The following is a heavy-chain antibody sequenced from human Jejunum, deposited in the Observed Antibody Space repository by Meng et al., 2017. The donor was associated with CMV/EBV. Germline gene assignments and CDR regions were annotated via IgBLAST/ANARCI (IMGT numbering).Heavy chain of an antibody. V-gene: IGHV3-23*01. Sequence: GFTFSSYAMSWVRQAPGKGLEWVSFISGSGGYTDYADSVKGRFTISRDNAKNSVHLDMNSLRAEDTAVYYCARLEPLAAGGFFDYWGQGTPVTVSS. J-gene: IGHJ4*02. CDR2: ISGSGGYT. CDR3: ARLEPLAAGGFFDY. D-gene: IGHD6-13*01. CDR1: GFTFSSYA.